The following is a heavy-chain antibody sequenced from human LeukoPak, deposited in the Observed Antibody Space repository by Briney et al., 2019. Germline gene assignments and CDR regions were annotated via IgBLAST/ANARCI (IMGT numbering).Heavy chain of an antibody. Sequence: PGRSLRLSCAASGFTFSNYGMHWVRQAPGKGLEWVALIWYDGSNKYYADSVKGRFTISRDNSKNTLYLQMNSLRAEDTAVYYCARDRDVYSSRWNRNFAYWGQGTLVTVSA. CDR2: IWYDGSNK. CDR3: ARDRDVYSSRWNRNFAY. J-gene: IGHJ4*02. D-gene: IGHD6-13*01. CDR1: GFTFSNYG. V-gene: IGHV3-33*01.